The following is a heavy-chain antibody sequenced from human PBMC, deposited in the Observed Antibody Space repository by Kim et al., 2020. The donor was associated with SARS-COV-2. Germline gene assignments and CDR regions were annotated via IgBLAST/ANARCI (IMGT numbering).Heavy chain of an antibody. V-gene: IGHV1-46*01. Sequence: RTTYAQNFRGRDTVTRDRSTDPVYMELSSLRSEDTAIYYCARLTIRSGADYWGQGTLVTVSS. D-gene: IGHD3-10*01. CDR2: RT. J-gene: IGHJ4*02. CDR3: ARLTIRSGADY.